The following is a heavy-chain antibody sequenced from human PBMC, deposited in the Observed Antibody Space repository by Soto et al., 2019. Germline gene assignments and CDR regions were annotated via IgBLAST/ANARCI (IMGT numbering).Heavy chain of an antibody. CDR3: ASPARGSYYLFDY. V-gene: IGHV3-30-3*01. J-gene: IGHJ4*02. D-gene: IGHD1-26*01. Sequence: PGGSLRLSCAASGFTFSSYAMHWVRQAPGKGLEWVAVISYDGSNKYYADSVKGRFTISRDNSKNTLYLQMNSLRAEDTAVYYCASPARGSYYLFDYWGQGTLVTVSS. CDR1: GFTFSSYA. CDR2: ISYDGSNK.